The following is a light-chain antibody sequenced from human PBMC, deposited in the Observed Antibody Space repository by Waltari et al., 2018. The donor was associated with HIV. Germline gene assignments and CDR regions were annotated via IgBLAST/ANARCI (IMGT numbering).Light chain of an antibody. CDR2: GAS. CDR3: QQYGNSPDS. CDR1: QSVSSSY. J-gene: IGKJ2*03. Sequence: EIVLTQSPGTLSLSPGERATLSCRASQSVSSSYLAWYQQKPGQAPRLLIYGASSRATGIPDRFSGSGSGTDFTLTSSRLEPEDFAVYYCQQYGNSPDSFGQGTKLEIK. V-gene: IGKV3-20*01.